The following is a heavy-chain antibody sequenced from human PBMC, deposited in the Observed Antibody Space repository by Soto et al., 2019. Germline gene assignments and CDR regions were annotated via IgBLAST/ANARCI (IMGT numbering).Heavy chain of an antibody. CDR3: ARVSGSGSYYNGGLRYYYGMDV. CDR2: TYYRSKWYN. Sequence: SPTLSLPCAISGDSVSSNSAAWNWIRQSPSRGLEWLGRTYYRSKWYNDYAVSVKSRITINPDTSKNQFSLQLNSVTPEDTAVYYCARVSGSGSYYNGGLRYYYGMDVWGQGTTVTVSS. CDR1: GDSVSSNSAA. J-gene: IGHJ6*02. D-gene: IGHD3-10*01. V-gene: IGHV6-1*01.